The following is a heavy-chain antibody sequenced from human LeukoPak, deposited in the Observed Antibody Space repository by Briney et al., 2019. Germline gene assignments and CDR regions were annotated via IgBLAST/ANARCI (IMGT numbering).Heavy chain of an antibody. CDR3: ARDYWWNYDY. V-gene: IGHV3-30-3*01. CDR2: ISKDGSDK. Sequence: GGSLRLSCAASGFTFSDYAMHWVRQAPGKGLEWVAVISKDGSDKYYPGSVRGRFTISRDNSKDTIYLQMDSLRAEDTAIYYCARDYWWNYDYWGQGTLVTVSS. D-gene: IGHD1-7*01. CDR1: GFTFSDYA. J-gene: IGHJ4*02.